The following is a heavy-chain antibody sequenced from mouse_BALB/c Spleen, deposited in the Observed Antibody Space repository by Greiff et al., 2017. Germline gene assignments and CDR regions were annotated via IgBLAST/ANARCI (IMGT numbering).Heavy chain of an antibody. CDR3: ARRDYGSSYDY. J-gene: IGHJ2*01. CDR2: ISYSGST. V-gene: IGHV3-2*02. D-gene: IGHD1-1*01. Sequence: DVQLQESGPGLVKPSQSLSLTCTVTGYSITSDYAWNWIRQFPGNKLEWMGYISYSGSTSYNPSLKSRISITRDTSKNQFFLQLNSVTTEDTATYYCARRDYGSSYDYWGQGTTLTVSS. CDR1: GYSITSDYA.